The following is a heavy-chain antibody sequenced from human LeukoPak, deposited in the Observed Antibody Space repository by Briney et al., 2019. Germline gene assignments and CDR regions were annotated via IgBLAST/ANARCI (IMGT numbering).Heavy chain of an antibody. J-gene: IGHJ5*01. CDR3: ARMALDGGDSIGFDS. CDR2: INPNIGDA. CDR1: GYTFTDYF. V-gene: IGHV1-2*02. Sequence: ASVKVSCKASGYTFTDYFIHWVRQAPGQGLGWMGWINPNIGDASFAQKFPDRVTMTRDRSINTAYMELSRLTSDDTAVYYCARMALDGGDSIGFDSWGQGTLVTVSS. D-gene: IGHD2-21*02.